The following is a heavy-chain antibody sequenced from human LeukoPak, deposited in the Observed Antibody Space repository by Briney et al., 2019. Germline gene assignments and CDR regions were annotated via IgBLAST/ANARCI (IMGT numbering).Heavy chain of an antibody. D-gene: IGHD5-18*01. J-gene: IGHJ3*02. CDR1: GGSISSGGYY. Sequence: SQTLSLTCTVSGGSISSGGYYWSWIRQPPGKGLEWIGYIYYSGSTYYNPSLKSRVTISVDTSKNQFSLKLSSVTAADTAVYYCARASDSYGFLDAFDIWGQGTMATVSS. V-gene: IGHV4-30-4*08. CDR3: ARASDSYGFLDAFDI. CDR2: IYYSGST.